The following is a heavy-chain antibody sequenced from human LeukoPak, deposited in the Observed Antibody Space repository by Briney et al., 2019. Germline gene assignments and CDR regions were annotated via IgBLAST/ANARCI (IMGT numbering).Heavy chain of an antibody. Sequence: KSGGSLRLSCAASGFTFSSYSMNWVRQSPGKGLEWVSFISNSETYAYYADAVRGRFTISRDNAKNSLYLQMNNLRAEDTAIYYCARGWDVGEVFFDYWGQGILVSVSS. CDR1: GFTFSSYS. D-gene: IGHD3-10*01. J-gene: IGHJ4*02. V-gene: IGHV3-21*01. CDR2: ISNSETYA. CDR3: ARGWDVGEVFFDY.